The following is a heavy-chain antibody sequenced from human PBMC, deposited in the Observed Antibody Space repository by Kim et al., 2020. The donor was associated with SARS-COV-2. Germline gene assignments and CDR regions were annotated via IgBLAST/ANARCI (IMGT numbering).Heavy chain of an antibody. CDR3: ARERSWPQDYYGMDV. CDR2: IYSGGST. CDR1: GFTVSSNY. V-gene: IGHV3-53*04. Sequence: GGSLRLSCAASGFTVSSNYMSWVRQAPGKGLEWVSVIYSGGSTYYADSVKGRFTISRHNSKNTLYLQMNSLRAEDTAVYYCARERSWPQDYYGMDVWGQGTTVTVSS. J-gene: IGHJ6*02. D-gene: IGHD3-10*01.